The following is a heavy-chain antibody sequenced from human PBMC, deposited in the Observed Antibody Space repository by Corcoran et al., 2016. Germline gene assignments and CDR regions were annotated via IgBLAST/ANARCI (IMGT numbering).Heavy chain of an antibody. CDR1: GFTFSSYG. V-gene: IGHV3-30*03. D-gene: IGHD2-21*01. CDR3: ASENVEIH. Sequence: QVQLVESGGGVVQPGRSLRLSCAASGFTFSSYGIHWVRQAPGKGLEWVTVISYDGSNKYYADSVKGRFTISRDNSKNMLYLQMNSLRAEDTSGYYWASENVEIHWGQGTLVTVSS. J-gene: IGHJ4*02. CDR2: ISYDGSNK.